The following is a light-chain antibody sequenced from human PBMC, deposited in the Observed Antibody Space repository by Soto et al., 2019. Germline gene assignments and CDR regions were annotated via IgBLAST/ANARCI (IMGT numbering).Light chain of an antibody. V-gene: IGKV3-15*01. CDR3: LQYDGWPLT. CDR1: QNVRKN. J-gene: IGKJ5*01. Sequence: TVMTQSPVALSVSPEERATLSCRARQNVRKNLAWYQQKPGQAPRLLIYGASTRATGIPARFSGDGSGTEFTLTIDSLQSEDFVVYYCLQYDGWPLTFGQGTRLEIK. CDR2: GAS.